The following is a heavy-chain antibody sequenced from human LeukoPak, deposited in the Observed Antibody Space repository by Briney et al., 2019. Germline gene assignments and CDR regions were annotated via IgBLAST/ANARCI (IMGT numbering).Heavy chain of an antibody. CDR1: GXTXXXYV. Sequence: GGSLRLSCAASGXTXXXYVMSXXXXXPXXXLXXVSAISGXXXSXYYADSVKGRFTISRDNSKNTLYLQMNSLGADDTAVYYCAKGNWRYFDYWGQGTLVTVSS. V-gene: IGHV3-23*01. CDR2: ISGXXXSX. D-gene: IGHD1-1*01. CDR3: AKGNWRYFDY. J-gene: IGHJ4*02.